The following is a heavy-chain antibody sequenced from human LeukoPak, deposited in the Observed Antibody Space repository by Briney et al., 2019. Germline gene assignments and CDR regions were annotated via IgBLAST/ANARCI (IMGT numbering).Heavy chain of an antibody. CDR2: ISGSGDT. CDR3: AKDKEVSLGDDRHY. J-gene: IGHJ4*02. CDR1: GFTFSSYV. D-gene: IGHD3-16*01. Sequence: PGGSLRLSCAASGFTFSSYVMTWVRQAPGKGLEWVSGISGSGDTYYADSVKGRFTISRDNPKNTLYLQMNSLRAEDTAVYYCAKDKEVSLGDDRHYWGQGTLVTVSS. V-gene: IGHV3-23*01.